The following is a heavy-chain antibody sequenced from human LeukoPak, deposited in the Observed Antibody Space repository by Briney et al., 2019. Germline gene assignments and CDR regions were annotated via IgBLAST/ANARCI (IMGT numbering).Heavy chain of an antibody. CDR2: IWYDGSNK. J-gene: IGHJ6*02. CDR3: ARDGYCSSTSCYDYYYYGMDV. V-gene: IGHV3-33*08. Sequence: PGGSLRLSCAASGFTFSSYAMSWVRQAPGKGLEWVAVIWYDGSNKYYADSVKGRFTISRDNSKNTLYLQMNSLRAEDTAVYYCARDGYCSSTSCYDYYYYGMDVWGQGTTVTVSS. CDR1: GFTFSSYA. D-gene: IGHD2-2*03.